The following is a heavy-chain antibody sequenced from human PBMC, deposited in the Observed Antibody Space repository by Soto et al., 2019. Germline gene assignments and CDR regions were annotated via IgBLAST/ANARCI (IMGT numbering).Heavy chain of an antibody. V-gene: IGHV3-23*01. J-gene: IGHJ5*02. CDR1: VFSFSSYG. CDR3: AKDAVVVVPAVIRNWFDP. CDR2: ISGFGDST. Sequence: LRLSCAASVFSFSSYGMSWVRQAPGKGLEWVSGISGFGDSTYYADSVKGRFTISRDNSENTLYLQMNGLRAEDTAVYFCAKDAVVVVPAVIRNWFDPWGQGTQVTVYS. D-gene: IGHD2-2*01.